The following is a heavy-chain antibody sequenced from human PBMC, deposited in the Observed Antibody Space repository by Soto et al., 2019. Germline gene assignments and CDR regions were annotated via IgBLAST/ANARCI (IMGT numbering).Heavy chain of an antibody. Sequence: GGSLRLSCAASGFTFSSYAMHWVRQAPGKGLEWVAVISYDGSNKYYADSVKGRFTISRDNSKNTLYLQMNSLRAEDTAVYYCARDQSEGGVDTAMDVWGQGTTVTVSS. CDR3: ARDQSEGGVDTAMDV. J-gene: IGHJ6*02. D-gene: IGHD5-18*01. CDR1: GFTFSSYA. V-gene: IGHV3-30-3*01. CDR2: ISYDGSNK.